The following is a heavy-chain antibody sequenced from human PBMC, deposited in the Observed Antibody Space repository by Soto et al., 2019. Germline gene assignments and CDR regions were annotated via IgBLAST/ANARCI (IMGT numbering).Heavy chain of an antibody. CDR1: GYSFINYD. J-gene: IGHJ4*02. CDR2: MNPNTGNT. D-gene: IGHD3-10*01. Sequence: QVQLVQSGAEVKKPGASVKVSCKASGYSFINYDINWVRQATGQGLEWMGWMNPNTGNTGYAQKFQGRVTMTRTTSISTAYMELSSLTSEDTAVYYCAGGRVRVADVAHWGQGTLVAVSS. V-gene: IGHV1-8*01. CDR3: AGGRVRVADVAH.